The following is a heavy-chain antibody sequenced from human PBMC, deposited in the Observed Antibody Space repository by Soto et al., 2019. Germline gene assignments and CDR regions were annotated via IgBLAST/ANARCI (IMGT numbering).Heavy chain of an antibody. D-gene: IGHD4-17*01. CDR3: ASESYGGEFDY. Sequence: QVQLVQSGAEEKKPGASVKVSCQASGYTFTSYAMHWVRQAPGQRLEWMGWINAGNGNTKYSQKFQGRVTITRDTSDSTAYMELSSLRSEDTAVYFCASESYGGEFDYWGQGTLVTVSS. J-gene: IGHJ4*02. CDR1: GYTFTSYA. V-gene: IGHV1-3*05. CDR2: INAGNGNT.